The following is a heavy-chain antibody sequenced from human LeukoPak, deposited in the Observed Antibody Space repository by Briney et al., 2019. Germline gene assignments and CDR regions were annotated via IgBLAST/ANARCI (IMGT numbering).Heavy chain of an antibody. V-gene: IGHV3-21*01. CDR3: AKSSAGITWFDP. CDR1: GFTFSNCS. D-gene: IGHD1-7*01. CDR2: ISKGSGYI. J-gene: IGHJ5*02. Sequence: PGGSLRLSCVGSGFTFSNCSFNWVRQAPGKGLEWVSSISKGSGYIYQTDSVKGRFTISRDNSKNTLYLQMDSLRSDDTAVYYCAKSSAGITWFDPWGQGTLVIVSS.